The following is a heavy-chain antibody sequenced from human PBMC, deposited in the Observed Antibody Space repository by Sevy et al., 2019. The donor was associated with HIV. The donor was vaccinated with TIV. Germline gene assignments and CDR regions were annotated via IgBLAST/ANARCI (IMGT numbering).Heavy chain of an antibody. V-gene: IGHV4-59*01. CDR2: YSGNT. CDR3: ARVRYTYGFPIFFDY. J-gene: IGHJ4*02. CDR1: GGSISSYY. Sequence: SETLSLTCSVSGGSISSYYWSWIRQPPGKGLEWIEYSGNTNYNSSLKSRVTISVDTSKNQFSLKLNSVTAADTAVYYCARVRYTYGFPIFFDYRGQGTLVTVSS. D-gene: IGHD5-18*01.